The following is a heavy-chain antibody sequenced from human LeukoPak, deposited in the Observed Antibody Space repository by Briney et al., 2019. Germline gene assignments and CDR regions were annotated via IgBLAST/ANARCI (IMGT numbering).Heavy chain of an antibody. V-gene: IGHV4-59*01. J-gene: IGHJ4*02. CDR3: ARGRRYDY. CDR1: GGSISSYY. Sequence: SETLSLTCTVSGGSISSYYWRWIRQPPGKGLEWIGYIYYSGSTNYNPSLKSRVTISVDTSKNQFSLKLSSVTAADTAVYYCARGRRYDYWGQGTLVTVSS. CDR2: IYYSGST.